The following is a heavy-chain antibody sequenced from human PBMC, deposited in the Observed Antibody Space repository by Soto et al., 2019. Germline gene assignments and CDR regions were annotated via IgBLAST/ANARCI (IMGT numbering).Heavy chain of an antibody. J-gene: IGHJ4*02. CDR1: GFTVSSYA. D-gene: IGHD5-12*01. CDR2: ISGDDGTT. CDR3: ARDWGRHGNSGYPFFDS. V-gene: IGHV3-48*02. Sequence: EEQLVDSGGGLIQHGGSLRLTCAATGFTVSSYAMNWVRQAPGRGLDGIAYISGDDGTTYYADSVKGRFTISRDNDKNLLYLHMNSLRDEDTAVYYCARDWGRHGNSGYPFFDSWGQGTLVTVSS.